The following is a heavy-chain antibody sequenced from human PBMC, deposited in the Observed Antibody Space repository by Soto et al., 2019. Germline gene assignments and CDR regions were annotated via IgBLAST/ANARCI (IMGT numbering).Heavy chain of an antibody. CDR1: GGTFSSYA. J-gene: IGHJ3*02. V-gene: IGHV1-69*13. CDR3: ARGLLRDYDSSGYYKDAFDI. Sequence: SVKVSCKASGGTFSSYAISWVRQAPGQGLEWMGGIIPIFGTANYAQKFQGRVTITADESTSTAYMELSSLRSEDTAVYYCARGLLRDYDSSGYYKDAFDIWGQGTMVTVSS. D-gene: IGHD3-22*01. CDR2: IIPIFGTA.